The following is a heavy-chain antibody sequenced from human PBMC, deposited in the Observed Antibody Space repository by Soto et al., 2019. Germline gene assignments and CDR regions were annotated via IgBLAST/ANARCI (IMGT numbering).Heavy chain of an antibody. D-gene: IGHD1-26*01. Sequence: QVHLVESGGGVVQPGTSLRLTCEASGFNFNNYGMHWVRQAPGKGLGWVAAISSDGSNQHYVDSVKGRFTVSRDNSKNALYLQMDSLRPEDTAMYYCAKVGSTTGWGWYDPWGQGTLVTVSS. V-gene: IGHV3-30*18. J-gene: IGHJ5*02. CDR1: GFNFNNYG. CDR2: ISSDGSNQ. CDR3: AKVGSTTGWGWYDP.